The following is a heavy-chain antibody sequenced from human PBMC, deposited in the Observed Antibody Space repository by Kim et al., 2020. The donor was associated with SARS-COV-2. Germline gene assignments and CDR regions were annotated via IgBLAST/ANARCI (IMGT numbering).Heavy chain of an antibody. CDR2: IYYSGST. J-gene: IGHJ4*02. CDR3: ARDRGGITMVRLYYFDY. D-gene: IGHD3-10*01. Sequence: SETLSLTCTVSGGSISSSSYYWGWIRQPPGKGLEWIGSIYYSGSTYYNPSLKSRVTISVDTSKNQFSLKLSSVTAADTAVYYCARDRGGITMVRLYYFDYWGQGTLVTVSS. V-gene: IGHV4-39*07. CDR1: GGSISSSSYY.